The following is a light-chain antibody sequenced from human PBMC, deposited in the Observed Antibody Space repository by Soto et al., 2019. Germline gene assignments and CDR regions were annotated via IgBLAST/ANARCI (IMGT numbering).Light chain of an antibody. J-gene: IGKJ4*01. V-gene: IGKV3-20*01. CDR1: QSVSSSY. CDR2: GAS. CDR3: HQYGSSPLT. Sequence: EIVLTQSPGTLSLSPGERATLSCRASQSVSSSYLAWYQQKPGQAPRLLSYGASSRATGIPDRFSGSGSGTAFTLTISRLEPEDFAVYYCHQYGSSPLTFGGGTKVEIK.